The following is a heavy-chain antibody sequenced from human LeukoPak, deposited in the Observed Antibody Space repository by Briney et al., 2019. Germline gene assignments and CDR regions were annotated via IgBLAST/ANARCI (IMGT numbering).Heavy chain of an antibody. Sequence: PGGSLRVSCAVSGFAFRDALLCWGHEAPGEGVWRVGRIPDKSDGGKVDYAAPAKARFTISRDESKDTVYLHLASLKTEDTGVYYCATDEGSGTTDFDFWGQGTLVTVSP. CDR2: IPDKSDGGKV. CDR1: GFAFRDAL. V-gene: IGHV3-15*01. CDR3: ATDEGSGTTDFDF. D-gene: IGHD1-1*01. J-gene: IGHJ4*02.